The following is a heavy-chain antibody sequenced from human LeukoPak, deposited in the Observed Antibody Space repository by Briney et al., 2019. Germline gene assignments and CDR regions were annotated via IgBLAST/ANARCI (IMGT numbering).Heavy chain of an antibody. CDR2: INHSGST. CDR3: ARGHRRRPYYYYYMDV. V-gene: IGHV4-34*01. CDR1: GGSFSGYY. Sequence: SETLSLTCAVYGGSFSGYYWSWIRQPPGKGLEWIGEINHSGSTNYNPSLKSRVTISVDTPKNQFSLKLSSVTAADTAVYYCARGHRRRPYYYYYMDVWGKGTTVTVSS. J-gene: IGHJ6*03.